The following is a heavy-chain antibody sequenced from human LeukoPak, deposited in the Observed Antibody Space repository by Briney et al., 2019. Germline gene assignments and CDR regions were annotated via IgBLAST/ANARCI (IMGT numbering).Heavy chain of an antibody. CDR1: GFTFSSYW. V-gene: IGHV3-74*01. D-gene: IGHD1-7*01. Sequence: GGSLRLSCAASGFTFSSYWMHWVRQAPGKGLVWVSRINSDGSSTSYADSVKGRFTISRDNAKNTLYLQMNSLRAEDTAVYYCARETGNWNYLGYWGQGTLVTVSS. CDR2: INSDGSST. CDR3: ARETGNWNYLGY. J-gene: IGHJ4*02.